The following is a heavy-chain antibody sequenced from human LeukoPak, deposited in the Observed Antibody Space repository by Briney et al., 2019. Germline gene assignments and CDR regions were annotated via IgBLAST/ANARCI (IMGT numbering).Heavy chain of an antibody. J-gene: IGHJ6*03. CDR3: ARDFVDTAMAGLVGYMDV. V-gene: IGHV1-69*01. CDR1: GGTFSSYA. D-gene: IGHD5-18*01. CDR2: IIPIFGTA. Sequence: SVKVSCKASGGTFSSYAISWVRQAPGQGLEWMGGIIPIFGTANYAQKFQGRVTITADESTSTAYMELSSLRSEDTAVYYCARDFVDTAMAGLVGYMDVWSKGTTVTVSS.